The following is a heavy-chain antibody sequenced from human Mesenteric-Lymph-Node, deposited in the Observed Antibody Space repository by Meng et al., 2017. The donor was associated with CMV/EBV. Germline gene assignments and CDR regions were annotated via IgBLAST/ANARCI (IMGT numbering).Heavy chain of an antibody. D-gene: IGHD4-11*01. CDR1: GGSFSGYY. CDR2: INHSGST. J-gene: IGHJ6*02. V-gene: IGHV4-34*01. Sequence: SQTLSLTCAVYGGSFSGYYWSWLRQPPGKGLEWLGEINHSGSTNYNPSLKSRVTLAVDTSKNQFSLKLSSVTAAATAVYYRARGPGGGITTVSYYYYGLPVLGPSTTLPLSS. CDR3: ARGPGGGITTVSYYYYGLPV.